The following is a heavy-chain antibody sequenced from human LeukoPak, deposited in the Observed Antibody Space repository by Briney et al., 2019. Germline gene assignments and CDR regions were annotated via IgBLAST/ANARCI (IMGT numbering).Heavy chain of an antibody. D-gene: IGHD2/OR15-2a*01. CDR2: IYHSGST. Sequence: SETLSLTCTVSGGSISSGGYYWSWIRQPPGKGLEWIGYIYHSGSTYYNPSLKSRVTISVDTSKNQFSLKLSSVTAADTAVYYCARSRNREAPYYFDYWGQGTLVTVSS. CDR1: GGSISSGGYY. J-gene: IGHJ4*02. V-gene: IGHV4-30-2*01. CDR3: ARSRNREAPYYFDY.